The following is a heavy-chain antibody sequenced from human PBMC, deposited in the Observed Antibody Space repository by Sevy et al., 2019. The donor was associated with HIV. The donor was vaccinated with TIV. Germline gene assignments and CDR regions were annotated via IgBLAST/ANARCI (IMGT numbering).Heavy chain of an antibody. CDR1: GFSFSWYW. CDR3: ASKGSSRPNDAFDN. D-gene: IGHD1-1*01. CDR2: IKQDGSEK. J-gene: IGHJ3*02. V-gene: IGHV3-7*01. Sequence: GGSLRLSCAASGFSFSWYWMSWVRQTPGKGLEWVANIKQDGSEKNYVDSVKGRFTISRDNAKNSLYLQMNSLRDEDTAVHYCASKGSSRPNDAFDNWGQGTMVTVSS.